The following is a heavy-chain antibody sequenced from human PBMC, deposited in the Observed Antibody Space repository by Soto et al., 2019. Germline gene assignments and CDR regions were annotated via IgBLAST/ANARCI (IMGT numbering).Heavy chain of an antibody. CDR1: GGSISSGNYY. J-gene: IGHJ4*02. CDR3: ERSGSMDY. CDR2: ISYSGST. D-gene: IGHD2-2*03. Sequence: SETLSLTCTVSGGSISSGNYYWSWIRQPPGKGLEWIGFISYSGSTYYSLSLKSRVTISVDTSKNTVYLQMNSLRPEDTAGYYCERSGSMDYWGRGTLVTVSS. V-gene: IGHV4-30-4*01.